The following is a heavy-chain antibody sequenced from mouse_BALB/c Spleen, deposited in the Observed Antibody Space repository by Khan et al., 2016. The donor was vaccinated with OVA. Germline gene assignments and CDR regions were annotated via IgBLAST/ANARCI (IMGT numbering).Heavy chain of an antibody. D-gene: IGHD2-1*01. CDR3: ARRGYGNYWFAY. CDR2: IDPENGHT. Sequence: IQLVQSGAELVRPGALVKLSCKASGFNIRDYYMHWVKQRPDQGLELIGWIDPENGHTIYDPKFQGKASITADTSSNTAYLQLSSLTSEDTAVYYYARRGYGNYWFAYWGQGTLVTVSA. V-gene: IGHV14-1*02. J-gene: IGHJ3*01. CDR1: GFNIRDYY.